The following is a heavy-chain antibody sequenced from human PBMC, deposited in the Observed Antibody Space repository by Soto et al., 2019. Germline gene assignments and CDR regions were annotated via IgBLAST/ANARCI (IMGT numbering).Heavy chain of an antibody. J-gene: IGHJ4*02. Sequence: SETLSLTCSVSGDSVSSSFSWSWIRQPPGKGLEWIGYVHHSGSTDYSPSLQSRVTMSVDTSKNQFSLTLRSVTAADTAVYYCAREYCSNDVCMQPDFWGQGALVTVSS. CDR2: VHHSGST. CDR3: AREYCSNDVCMQPDF. V-gene: IGHV4-61*01. D-gene: IGHD2-8*01. CDR1: GDSVSSSFS.